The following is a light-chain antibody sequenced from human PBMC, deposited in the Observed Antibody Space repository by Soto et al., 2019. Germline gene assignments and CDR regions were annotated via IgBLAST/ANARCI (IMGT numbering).Light chain of an antibody. V-gene: IGKV1-5*01. J-gene: IGKJ1*01. CDR3: QQYNTFWT. Sequence: DIQMTQSPSTLSASVGDRVTITCLSSQSISSWVAWYQQKPGKATKLLIYDVSSLESGVSSRFSGSGSGTEFTLTISSLQPDDFATYYCQQYNTFWTFGQGTKVDNK. CDR1: QSISSW. CDR2: DVS.